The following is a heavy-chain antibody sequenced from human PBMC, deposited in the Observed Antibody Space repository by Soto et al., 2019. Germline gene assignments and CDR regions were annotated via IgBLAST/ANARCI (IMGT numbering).Heavy chain of an antibody. CDR2: IYYSGST. CDR1: GGSISGGGGYY. V-gene: IGHV4-31*03. J-gene: IGHJ4*02. CDR3: ARRASSGRDPFYFDY. Sequence: QVHLQESGPGLVKASQTLSLTCTVSGGSISGGGGYYWSWIRQHPGKGLEWIGYIYYSGSTYYNPDLKSRGTISVDTSENQFSLKLSSVTAADTAVYYCARRASSGRDPFYFDYWGQGTLVAVSS. D-gene: IGHD6-6*01.